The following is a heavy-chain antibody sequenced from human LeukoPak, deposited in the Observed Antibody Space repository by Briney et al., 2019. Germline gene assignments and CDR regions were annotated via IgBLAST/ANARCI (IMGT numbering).Heavy chain of an antibody. J-gene: IGHJ4*02. V-gene: IGHV4-39*01. CDR1: GGSISSSSYY. CDR2: IYYSGST. CDR3: ASGYPLYFDY. Sequence: SETLSLTCTVSGGSISSSSYYWGWIRQPPGKGLEWIGSIYYSGSTYYNPSLKSRVTISVGTSKNQFSLKLSSVTAADTAVYYCASGYPLYFDYWGQGTLVTVSS. D-gene: IGHD3-22*01.